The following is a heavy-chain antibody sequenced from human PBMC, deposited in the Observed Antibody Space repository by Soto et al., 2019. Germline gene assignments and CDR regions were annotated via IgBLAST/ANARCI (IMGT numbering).Heavy chain of an antibody. CDR1: GGSISSSSYY. Sequence: SETLSLTSTVSGGSISSSSYYWGWFRQPPGKGLEWIGRIYYSGSTYYNPSLKSRVTISVDTSKNQFSLKLSSVTAADTAVYYCARLTMVRGVITPYYYYYGMDVWGQGTTVTVSS. CDR2: IYYSGST. CDR3: ARLTMVRGVITPYYYYYGMDV. V-gene: IGHV4-39*01. J-gene: IGHJ6*02. D-gene: IGHD3-10*01.